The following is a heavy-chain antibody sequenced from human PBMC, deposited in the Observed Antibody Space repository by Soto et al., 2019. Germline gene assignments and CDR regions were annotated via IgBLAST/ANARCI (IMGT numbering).Heavy chain of an antibody. CDR3: ARGHYDFWSGYFATIDY. CDR1: GGSISSYY. CDR2: MHNSGST. J-gene: IGHJ4*02. V-gene: IGHV4-59*08. Sequence: SETRSLTCTVSGGSISSYYWSWIRQPPGKGLEWIGYMHNSGSTKYNPSLKSRVTISADTSKNQFSLKLSSVTAADSAMYYCARGHYDFWSGYFATIDYWGQGTLVTVS. D-gene: IGHD3-3*01.